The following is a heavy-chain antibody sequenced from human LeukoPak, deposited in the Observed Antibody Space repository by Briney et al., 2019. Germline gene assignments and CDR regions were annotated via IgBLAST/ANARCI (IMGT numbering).Heavy chain of an antibody. D-gene: IGHD6-13*01. J-gene: IGHJ4*02. CDR2: ISGSGGST. CDR3: ARDLGAAGTD. CDR1: GFTVSSSA. V-gene: IGHV3-23*01. Sequence: GGSLRHSCAASGFTVSSSAMSWVRQPPGKGREWVSAISGSGGSTYYADSVKGRFTISRDNAKNSLYLQMNSLRAEDTAVYYCARDLGAAGTDWGQGTLVTVSS.